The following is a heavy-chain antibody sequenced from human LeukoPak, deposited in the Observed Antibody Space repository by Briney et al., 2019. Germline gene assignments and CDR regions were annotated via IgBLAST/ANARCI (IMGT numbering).Heavy chain of an antibody. D-gene: IGHD6-13*01. J-gene: IGHJ4*02. CDR2: MNPNSGNT. Sequence: ASVKVSCKASGYTFTSYDINWVRQATGQWVEWMGWMNPNSGNTGYAQKCRGRVTRTRNTSISAAYMELSRLTSEDTAVYYSAQGRRIAAAGDFAYWGQGTLVTVSS. CDR3: AQGRRIAAAGDFAY. CDR1: GYTFTSYD. V-gene: IGHV1-8*01.